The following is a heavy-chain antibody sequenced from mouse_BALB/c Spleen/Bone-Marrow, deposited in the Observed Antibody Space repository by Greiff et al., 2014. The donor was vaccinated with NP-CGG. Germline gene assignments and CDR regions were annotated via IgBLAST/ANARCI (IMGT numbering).Heavy chain of an antibody. V-gene: IGHV3-1*02. CDR1: GYSITSDYS. J-gene: IGHJ4*01. CDR2: IHYSGTT. CDR3: ARFAGTPYTMDY. Sequence: QSGPDLVKPSQLLSLTCTVTGYSITSDYSWHWIRQFPGNKLEWMGYIHYSGTTVYNPSLKSRISITRDTSNNQFFLQLNSVTTEDTATYYCARFAGTPYTMDYWGQGTSVTVSS. D-gene: IGHD4-1*01.